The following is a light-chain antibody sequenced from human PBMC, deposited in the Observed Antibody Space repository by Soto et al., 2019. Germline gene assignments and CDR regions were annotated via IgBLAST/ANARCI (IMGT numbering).Light chain of an antibody. Sequence: VLAQSPVTLSLSPAKGATLASWPSQSFSSNYLAWYQQKPGQAPRLLIYGASTRATGIPDRFSGSGSGTDFTLTISRLEPEDFAVYYCHQYGSSPRTFGQGTKVDIK. J-gene: IGKJ1*01. CDR2: GAS. CDR3: HQYGSSPRT. V-gene: IGKV3-20*01. CDR1: QSFSSNY.